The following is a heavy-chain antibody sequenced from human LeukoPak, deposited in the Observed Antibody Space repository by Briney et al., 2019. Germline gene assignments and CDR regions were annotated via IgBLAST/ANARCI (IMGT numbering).Heavy chain of an antibody. J-gene: IGHJ6*02. V-gene: IGHV4-59*08. CDR2: SSSSGTT. CDR3: ARLYGYTYGHGGMDV. CDR1: GDSISSYY. Sequence: PSETLSLTCTVSGDSISSYYWSCIRQPPGKGVEWIGYSSSSGTTNYNTSLKRRVTISLDTSKSQFPLKLTSVTAADTAVYYCARLYGYTYGHGGMDVWGQGTTVTVSS. D-gene: IGHD5-18*01.